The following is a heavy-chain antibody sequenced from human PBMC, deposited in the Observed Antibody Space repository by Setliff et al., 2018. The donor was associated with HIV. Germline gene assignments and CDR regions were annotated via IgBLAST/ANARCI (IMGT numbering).Heavy chain of an antibody. Sequence: GASVKVSCKASGYTFTSYAMHWVRQAPGQRLEWMGWINAGNGNTKYSQEFQGGVTITRDTSASTAYMELSSLRSEDMAVYYCARGSGGSLTELGDYWGQGTLVTVSS. CDR3: ARGSGGSLTELGDY. J-gene: IGHJ4*02. CDR2: INAGNGNT. V-gene: IGHV1-3*03. CDR1: GYTFTSYA. D-gene: IGHD2-15*01.